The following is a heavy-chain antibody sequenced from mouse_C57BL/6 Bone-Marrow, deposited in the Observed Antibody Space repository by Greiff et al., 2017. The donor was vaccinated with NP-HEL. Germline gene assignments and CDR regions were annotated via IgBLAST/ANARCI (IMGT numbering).Heavy chain of an antibody. CDR1: GYTFTSYW. Sequence: QVQLQQPGAELVMPGASVKLSCKASGYTFTSYWMHWVKQRPGQGLEWIGEIDPSDSYTTYNQKFKGKSTLTVDKSSSTAYMQLSSLTSEDSAVYYCAREGGYDYDGGLYFDYWGQGTTLTVSS. CDR3: AREGGYDYDGGLYFDY. J-gene: IGHJ2*01. CDR2: IDPSDSYT. D-gene: IGHD2-4*01. V-gene: IGHV1-69*01.